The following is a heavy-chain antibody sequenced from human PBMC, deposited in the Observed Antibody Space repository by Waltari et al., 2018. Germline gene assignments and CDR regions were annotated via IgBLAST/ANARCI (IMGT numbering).Heavy chain of an antibody. CDR1: GGSINSDY. CDR3: ARQSWAGTLSWFDP. Sequence: QVQLQESGPGLVKPSETLSLTCTVSGGSINSDYWSWIRQAPGEGLEWIGHIYYTGSTSYTTSLESRVTMSADTTKNQFSPKLTSVTAADTAVYYCARQSWAGTLSWFDPWGQGTLVTVSS. D-gene: IGHD1-1*01. J-gene: IGHJ5*02. CDR2: IYYTGST. V-gene: IGHV4-59*12.